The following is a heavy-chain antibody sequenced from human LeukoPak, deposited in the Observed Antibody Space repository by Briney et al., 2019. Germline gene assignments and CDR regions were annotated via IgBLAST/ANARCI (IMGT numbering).Heavy chain of an antibody. V-gene: IGHV3-21*04. CDR1: GFPFSIYS. Sequence: GGSLRLSCASAGFPFSIYSMPWVRQAPGKGLEWVSSMGSDTYTYYADSVKGRFTISRDNAKNSLYLQMNSLRAEDTAMYYCARRSCSGGTCYPDYWGQGTQVTVSS. CDR2: MGSDTYT. J-gene: IGHJ4*02. CDR3: ARRSCSGGTCYPDY. D-gene: IGHD2-15*01.